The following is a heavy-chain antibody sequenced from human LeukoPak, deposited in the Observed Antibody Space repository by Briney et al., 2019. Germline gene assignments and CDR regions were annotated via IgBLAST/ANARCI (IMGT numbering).Heavy chain of an antibody. CDR3: TRYEYGKSGY. Sequence: GGSLRLSCTTSGFTFRTYRMSWVRQAPRKGLGWVANRKQDGSEKYYVDPVKGRFSISTDNANNSQYLQMHSLRAEETPVYYCTRYEYGKSGYWGQGTLVTVSS. J-gene: IGHJ4*02. V-gene: IGHV3-7*01. D-gene: IGHD3-16*01. CDR1: GFTFRTYR. CDR2: RKQDGSEK.